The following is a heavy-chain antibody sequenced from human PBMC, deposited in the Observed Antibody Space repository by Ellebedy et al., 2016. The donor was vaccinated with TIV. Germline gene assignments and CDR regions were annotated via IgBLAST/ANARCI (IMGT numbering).Heavy chain of an antibody. V-gene: IGHV3-48*02. Sequence: GESLKISXAASGFTFNFYSMNWVRQAAGKGLEWISYIVGTGTTTYYADSVKGRFTISRDDAKNSLYLHMNSLRDKDTAVYYCARRGNYLGDAFDIWGQGAMVIVSS. CDR3: ARRGNYLGDAFDI. J-gene: IGHJ3*02. D-gene: IGHD1-26*01. CDR2: IVGTGTTT. CDR1: GFTFNFYS.